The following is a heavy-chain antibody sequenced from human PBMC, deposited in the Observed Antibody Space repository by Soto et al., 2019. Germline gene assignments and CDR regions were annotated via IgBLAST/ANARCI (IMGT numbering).Heavy chain of an antibody. CDR1: GFTFSSYG. V-gene: IGHV3-30*18. J-gene: IGHJ4*02. D-gene: IGHD3-9*01. CDR2: ISYDGSNK. Sequence: GGSLRLSCAASGFTFSSYGMHWVRQAPGKGLEWVAVISYDGSNKYYADSVKGRFTISRDNSKNTLYLQMNSLRAEDTAVYYCAKGPHVYYDILTGYHNFDYWGQGTLVTVSS. CDR3: AKGPHVYYDILTGYHNFDY.